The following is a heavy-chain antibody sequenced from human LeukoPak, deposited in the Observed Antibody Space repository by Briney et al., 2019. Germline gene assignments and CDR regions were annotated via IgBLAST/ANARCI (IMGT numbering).Heavy chain of an antibody. CDR3: AAQSHYDSSGYYGSDY. CDR2: ISSSSSYI. CDR1: GFTFRSYG. J-gene: IGHJ4*02. V-gene: IGHV3-21*01. D-gene: IGHD3-22*01. Sequence: GSLRLSCAASGFTFRSYGMHWVRQAPGKGLEWVSSISSSSSYIYYADSVKGRFTISRDNAKNSLYLQMNSLRAEDTAVYYCAAQSHYDSSGYYGSDYWGQGTLVTVSS.